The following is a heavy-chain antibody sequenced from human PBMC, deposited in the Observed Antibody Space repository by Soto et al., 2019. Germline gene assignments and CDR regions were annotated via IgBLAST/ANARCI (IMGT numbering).Heavy chain of an antibody. CDR2: INHSGNT. CDR1: GASLSDNY. J-gene: IGHJ5*02. V-gene: IGHV4-34*01. Sequence: SETLSLPCAVCGASLSDNYCNWLRQPPWKGLEWIGEINHSGNTNYNPSLRSRVTISIETSKNQLDLNLRSVSAADTAVYYWARGRGKFDAWGQGTPVAVSS. CDR3: ARGRGKFDA.